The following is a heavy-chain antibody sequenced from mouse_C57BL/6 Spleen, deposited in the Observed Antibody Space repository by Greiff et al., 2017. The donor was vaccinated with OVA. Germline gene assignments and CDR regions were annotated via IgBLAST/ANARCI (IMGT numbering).Heavy chain of an antibody. V-gene: IGHV3-6*01. D-gene: IGHD2-3*01. CDR1: GYSITSGYY. CDR3: ARDRDDGLWYFDV. CDR2: ISYDGSN. J-gene: IGHJ1*03. Sequence: EVKLMESGPGLVKPSQSLSLTCSVTGYSITSGYYWNWIRQFPGNKLEWMGYISYDGSNNYNPSLKNRISITRDTSKNQFFLKLNSVTTEDTATYYCARDRDDGLWYFDVWGTGTTVTVSS.